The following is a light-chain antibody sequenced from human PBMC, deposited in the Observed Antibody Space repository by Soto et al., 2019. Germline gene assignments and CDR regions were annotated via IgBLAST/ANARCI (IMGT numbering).Light chain of an antibody. CDR1: QSVSSY. V-gene: IGKV3-11*01. J-gene: IGKJ5*01. Sequence: EIVLTQSPATLSLSPGERATLSCRASQSVSSYLAWYQQKPGQAPRILIYDASNRATGIQARFSGSGSETEFTLTIRSLQSEDFAVYFCKQYNNWPSCGQGTRLEIK. CDR2: DAS. CDR3: KQYNNWPS.